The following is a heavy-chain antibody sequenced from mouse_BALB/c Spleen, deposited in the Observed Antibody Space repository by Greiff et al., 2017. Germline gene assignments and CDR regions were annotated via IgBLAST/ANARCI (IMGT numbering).Heavy chain of an antibody. CDR1: EYDFPSYD. V-gene: IGHV5-2*01. CDR3: ARPSRAWFAY. J-gene: IGHJ3*01. CDR2: INSDGGST. Sequence: VLLVESGGGLVQPGESLKLSCESTEYDFPSYDMSWVRKTPEKRLELVAAINSDGGSTYYPDTMERRVTISRDNTKMTLYLQMSSLRSEDTALCYCARPSRAWFAYWGQGTLVTVSA.